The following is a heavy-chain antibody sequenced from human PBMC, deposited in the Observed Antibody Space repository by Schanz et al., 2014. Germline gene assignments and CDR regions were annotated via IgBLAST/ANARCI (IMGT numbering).Heavy chain of an antibody. D-gene: IGHD3-9*01. Sequence: QVQLVQSGAEVKKPGSSVTVSCTPSGGTFSSSTLTWLRQAPGQGLEWMGRIIPILDKTNYAQKFQGRVTMTADKSTSTVYMEVSGLRSEDTAVYYCAKVDRTRYYAMDVWGQGTTVTVSS. CDR2: IIPILDKT. CDR1: GGTFSSST. J-gene: IGHJ6*02. V-gene: IGHV1-69*08. CDR3: AKVDRTRYYAMDV.